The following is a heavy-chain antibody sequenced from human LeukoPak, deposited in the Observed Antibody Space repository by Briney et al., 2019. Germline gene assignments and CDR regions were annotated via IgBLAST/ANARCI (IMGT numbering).Heavy chain of an antibody. Sequence: GGSLRLSCAASGFTFSSDAMSWVRQAPGKGLEWVSAISGSGGSTCYADSVKGRFTISRDNSKNTLYLQMNSLRAEDTAVYYCARGYSSSWFWFDPWGQGTLVTVSS. CDR1: GFTFSSDA. D-gene: IGHD6-13*01. CDR3: ARGYSSSWFWFDP. CDR2: ISGSGGST. J-gene: IGHJ5*02. V-gene: IGHV3-23*01.